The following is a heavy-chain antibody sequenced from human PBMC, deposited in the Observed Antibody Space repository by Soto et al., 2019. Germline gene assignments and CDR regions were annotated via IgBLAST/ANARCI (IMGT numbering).Heavy chain of an antibody. CDR1: GGSFSGYY. J-gene: IGHJ6*02. CDR2: INHSGST. V-gene: IGHV4-34*01. Sequence: SETLSLTCAVYGGSFSGYYWSWIRQPPGEGLEWIGEINHSGSTNYNPSLKSRVTISVDTSKNQFSLKLSSVTAADTAVYYCARGTMVRGVIISRYYGMDVWGQGTTVTVSS. D-gene: IGHD3-10*01. CDR3: ARGTMVRGVIISRYYGMDV.